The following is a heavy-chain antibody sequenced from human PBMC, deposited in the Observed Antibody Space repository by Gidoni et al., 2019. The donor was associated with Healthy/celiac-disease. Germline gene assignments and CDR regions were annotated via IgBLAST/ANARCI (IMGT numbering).Heavy chain of an antibody. J-gene: IGHJ6*02. CDR3: ARAYCGGDCYSYYYYYGMDV. Sequence: ELQLVSSGGGLVQPGGSLRLSCAASGFTFSTYSMTWVRQAPGKGLEWVSYISRSRSTIYYADSVKGRFTISRDNAKNSLYLQMNSLRAEDTAVYYCARAYCGGDCYSYYYYYGMDVWGQETTVTVSS. D-gene: IGHD2-21*02. V-gene: IGHV3-48*01. CDR2: ISRSRSTI. CDR1: GFTFSTYS.